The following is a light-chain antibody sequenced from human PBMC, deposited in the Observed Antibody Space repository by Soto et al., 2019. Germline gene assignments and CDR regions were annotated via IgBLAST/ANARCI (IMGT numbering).Light chain of an antibody. CDR2: GAS. V-gene: IGKV3-20*01. CDR1: QSVSNNY. Sequence: EIVLTQSPGTLSLSPGERATLSCRASQSVSNNYLAWYQQKPGQAPRLLIYGASNRATGIPARFSGSGSGTDFTLTISRLEPEAFAVYYCQQYGSSGTFGQGTKVEIK. CDR3: QQYGSSGT. J-gene: IGKJ1*01.